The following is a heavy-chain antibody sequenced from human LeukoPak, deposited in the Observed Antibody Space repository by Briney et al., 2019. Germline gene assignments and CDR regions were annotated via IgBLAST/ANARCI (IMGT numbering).Heavy chain of an antibody. V-gene: IGHV1-69*04. D-gene: IGHD2-21*02. Sequence: SVKVSCKASGGTFSSYAISWVRQAPGQGLEWMGRIIPILGIANYAQKFQGRVTITADKSTSTAYMELSSLRSEDTAVYHCARDFRRIVVVTDEYYYYGMDVWGQGTTVTVSS. CDR3: ARDFRRIVVVTDEYYYYGMDV. J-gene: IGHJ6*02. CDR2: IIPILGIA. CDR1: GGTFSSYA.